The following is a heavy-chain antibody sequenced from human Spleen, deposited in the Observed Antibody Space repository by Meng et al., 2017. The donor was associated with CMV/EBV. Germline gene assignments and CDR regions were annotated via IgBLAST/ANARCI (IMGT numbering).Heavy chain of an antibody. J-gene: IGHJ6*02. V-gene: IGHV3-48*03. CDR2: ISSSGSTI. CDR1: GFTFSSYE. Sequence: GESLKISCAASGFTFSSYEMNWVRQAPGKGLEWVSYISSSGSTIYYADSVKGRFTISRDNAKNSLYLQMNSLRAEDTAVYYCARDRITIFGVVTHNYYSYGMDVWGQGTTVTVSS. CDR3: ARDRITIFGVVTHNYYSYGMDV. D-gene: IGHD3-3*01.